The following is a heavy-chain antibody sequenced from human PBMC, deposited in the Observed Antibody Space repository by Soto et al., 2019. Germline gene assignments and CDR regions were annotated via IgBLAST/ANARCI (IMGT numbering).Heavy chain of an antibody. V-gene: IGHV5-51*01. J-gene: IGHJ6*02. CDR1: GYCSTSYW. D-gene: IGHD6-13*01. CDR3: ARPRSSSRNYYGMDV. CDR2: IYPCVSDT. Sequence: GESLKISSKGSGYCSTSYWIGWVRQMPGKRLEWRGIIYPCVSDTRYSPSIRGQVTISADKSISTAYLQWSSLKASDTAMYYCARPRSSSRNYYGMDVWGQGTTVTVSS.